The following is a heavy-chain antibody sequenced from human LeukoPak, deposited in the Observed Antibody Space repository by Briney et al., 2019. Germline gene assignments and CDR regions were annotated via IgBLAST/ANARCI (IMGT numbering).Heavy chain of an antibody. CDR2: ISGSGDTT. CDR3: ARASIAVDFLEC. CDR1: GFTFSSYV. V-gene: IGHV3-23*01. D-gene: IGHD6-19*01. J-gene: IGHJ4*02. Sequence: GGSLRLSCAASGFTFSSYVMTWVRRAPGEGLEWVSAISGSGDTTYYADSVKGRFTISRDNAKNSLYLQMNSLRAEDTAVYYCARASIAVDFLECWGQGTLVTVSS.